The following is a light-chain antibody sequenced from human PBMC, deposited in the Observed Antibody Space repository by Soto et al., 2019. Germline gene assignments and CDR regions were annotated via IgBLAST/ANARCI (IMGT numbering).Light chain of an antibody. V-gene: IGKV3-15*01. CDR1: QSISSN. CDR2: GAS. J-gene: IGKJ3*01. CDR3: QHYNNWPPKFT. Sequence: EIVMTQSPATLSVSPGERATLSCRASQSISSNLAWYHQKPGQAPRLLIYGASTRASGIPARFSGRESGTEFTLTISSLQYEDFAGYYCQHYNNWPPKFTFGPGTKVDIK.